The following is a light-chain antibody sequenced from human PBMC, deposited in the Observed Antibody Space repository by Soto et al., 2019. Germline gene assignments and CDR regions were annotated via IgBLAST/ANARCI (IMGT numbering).Light chain of an antibody. V-gene: IGLV1-44*01. CDR2: TNH. CDR3: AAWDDSLNAVV. Sequence: QLVLTQPPSVSGTPGQKVSISCSGSASNLGGNPVNWYQHLPGAAPKLLIYTNHQRPSGVPDRFSGSKSGTSASLAISGLRSEDEVDFYCAAWDDSLNAVVFGGGTKLTVL. CDR1: ASNLGGNP. J-gene: IGLJ2*01.